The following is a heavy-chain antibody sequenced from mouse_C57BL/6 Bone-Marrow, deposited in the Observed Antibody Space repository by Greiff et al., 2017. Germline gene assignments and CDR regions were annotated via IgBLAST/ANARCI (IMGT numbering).Heavy chain of an antibody. J-gene: IGHJ2*01. CDR3: TINWDYFDY. D-gene: IGHD4-1*02. Sequence: EVQLQQSGAELVRPGASVKLSCTASGFNIKDDYMHWVKQRPEQGLEWIGWIDPENGDTEYASKFQGKATITADTSSNTAYLQRSSLTSEDTAVYYCTINWDYFDYWGQGTTLTVSS. CDR2: IDPENGDT. CDR1: GFNIKDDY. V-gene: IGHV14-4*01.